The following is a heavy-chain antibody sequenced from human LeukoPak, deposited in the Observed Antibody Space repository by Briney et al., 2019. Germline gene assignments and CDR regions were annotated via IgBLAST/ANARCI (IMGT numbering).Heavy chain of an antibody. CDR1: GGSFSGYY. V-gene: IGHV4-34*01. Sequence: SETLSLTCAVYGGSFSGYYWSWIRQPPGKGLDWIGEINHSGSTNYNPSLKSRVTISVDTSKNQFSLKLSSVTAADTAVYYCARGLAFDIWGQGTMVTVSS. CDR2: INHSGST. CDR3: ARGLAFDI. J-gene: IGHJ3*02.